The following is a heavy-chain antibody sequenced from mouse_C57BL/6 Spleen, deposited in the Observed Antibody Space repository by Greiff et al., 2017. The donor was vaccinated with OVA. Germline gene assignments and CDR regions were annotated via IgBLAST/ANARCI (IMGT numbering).Heavy chain of an antibody. CDR1: GFTFSSYG. J-gene: IGHJ3*01. CDR3: ARHEYSNYFAY. V-gene: IGHV5-6*01. D-gene: IGHD2-5*01. Sequence: EVQLVESGGDLVKPGGSLKLSCAASGFTFSSYGMSWVRQTPDKRLEWVATISSGGSYTYYPDSVKGRFTISRDNAKNTLYLQMSSLKSEDTAMYYCARHEYSNYFAYWGQGTLVTVSA. CDR2: ISSGGSYT.